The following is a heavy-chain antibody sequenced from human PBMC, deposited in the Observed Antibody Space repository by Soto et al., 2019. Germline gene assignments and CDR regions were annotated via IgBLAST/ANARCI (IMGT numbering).Heavy chain of an antibody. D-gene: IGHD2-8*01. J-gene: IGHJ3*02. CDR2: ISYDGSNK. Sequence: QVQLVESGGGVVQPGRSLRLSCAASGFTFSSYAMHWVRQAPGKGLEWVAVISYDGSNKYYADSVKGRFTISRDNSKNTLYLQMNSLRAEDTAVYYCARALLQYCTNGVCAPGIWGQGTMVTVSS. V-gene: IGHV3-30-3*01. CDR3: ARALLQYCTNGVCAPGI. CDR1: GFTFSSYA.